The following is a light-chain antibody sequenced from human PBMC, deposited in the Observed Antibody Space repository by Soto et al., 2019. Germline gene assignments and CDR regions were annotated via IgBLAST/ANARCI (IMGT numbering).Light chain of an antibody. CDR2: NTN. V-gene: IGLV1-44*01. CDR3: SAWDGSLNGYV. CDR1: ESNIGRHT. J-gene: IGLJ1*01. Sequence: QSVLTKPPSASGTPGQRVTISCSESESNIGRHTVNGYQQVPGSAPRVLIYNTNQRPSGVPSRFSGSRSGSSASLAISGLQSEDEAEYYCSAWDGSLNGYVFGTGTKLTVL.